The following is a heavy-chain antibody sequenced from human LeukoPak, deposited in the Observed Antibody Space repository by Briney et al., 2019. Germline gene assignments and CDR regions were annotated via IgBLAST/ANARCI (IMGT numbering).Heavy chain of an antibody. J-gene: IGHJ4*02. D-gene: IGHD4-17*01. CDR1: GGFFCGYY. CDR3: ARVTRQTLRRYFDY. Sequence: SETLSLTRAVYGGFFCGYYWSWLRNPPGKGLEWLGVLNHSGSTNYTPSLKRRVTISVDTSKYQFSLKLGFVTATDTAVYYCARVTRQTLRRYFDYWGQGTLVTVSS. CDR2: LNHSGST. V-gene: IGHV4-34*01.